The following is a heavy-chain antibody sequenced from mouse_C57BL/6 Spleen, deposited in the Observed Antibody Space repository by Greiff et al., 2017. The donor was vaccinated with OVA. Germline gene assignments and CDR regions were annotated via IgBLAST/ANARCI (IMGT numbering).Heavy chain of an antibody. J-gene: IGHJ1*03. V-gene: IGHV1-81*01. CDR1: GYTFTSYG. Sequence: VKLMESGAELARPGASVKLSCKASGYTFTSYGISWVKQRTGQGLEWIGEIYPRSGNTYYNEKFKGKATLTADKSSSTAYMELRSLTSEDSAVYFCARGGGHDSGYFDVWGTGTTVTVAS. CDR2: IYPRSGNT. D-gene: IGHD2-12*01. CDR3: ARGGGHDSGYFDV.